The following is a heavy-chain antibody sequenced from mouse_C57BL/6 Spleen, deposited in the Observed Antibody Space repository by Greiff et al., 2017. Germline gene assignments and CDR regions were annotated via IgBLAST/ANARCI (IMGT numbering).Heavy chain of an antibody. Sequence: QVQLQPPGAELVRPGSSVKLSCKASGYTFTSYWMAWVKQRPGQGLEWIGNIYPSDSETHYNQKFKDKVTLTVDKSSSTAYMQLSSLTSEDSAVYYCATSVTTGFAYWGQGTLVTVSA. J-gene: IGHJ3*01. CDR2: IYPSDSET. D-gene: IGHD2-2*01. CDR1: GYTFTSYW. CDR3: ATSVTTGFAY. V-gene: IGHV1-61*01.